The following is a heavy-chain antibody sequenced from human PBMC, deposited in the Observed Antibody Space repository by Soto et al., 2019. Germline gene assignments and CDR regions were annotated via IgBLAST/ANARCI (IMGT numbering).Heavy chain of an antibody. CDR3: ARWFGAKPGYGVDV. V-gene: IGHV4-31*03. D-gene: IGHD3-10*01. J-gene: IGHJ6*02. CDR2: IYYSGST. CDR1: GASISSGGYY. Sequence: QVQLQESGPGLVKPSQTLSLTCTVSGASISSGGYYFSWIRQHPGKGLEWIGYIYYSGSTYYNPSLKSRVTISLDTSKNQFSLEPSSVTAADTAMYYCARWFGAKPGYGVDVWGQGTTVTVSS.